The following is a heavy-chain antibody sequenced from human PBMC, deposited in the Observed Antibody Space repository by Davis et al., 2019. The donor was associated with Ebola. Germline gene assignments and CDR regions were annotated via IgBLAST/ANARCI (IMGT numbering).Heavy chain of an antibody. J-gene: IGHJ6*02. CDR1: GFTFSDYP. V-gene: IGHV3-23*01. Sequence: GESLKISCAASGFTFSDYPMTCLRLCSWKGLEWVSTIGVNAVETFYADSVKGRFTISRDNSKNTVYLQMNSMRDEDTAVYFCGPTGRLTYGIDVWGQGTTVTVSS. D-gene: IGHD1-26*01. CDR2: IGVNAVET. CDR3: GPTGRLTYGIDV.